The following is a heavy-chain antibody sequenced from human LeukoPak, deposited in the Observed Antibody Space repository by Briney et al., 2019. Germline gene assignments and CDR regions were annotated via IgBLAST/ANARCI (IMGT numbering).Heavy chain of an antibody. CDR2: IYYSGST. J-gene: IGHJ5*02. V-gene: IGHV4-59*08. CDR3: ARGVSVAAAHP. D-gene: IGHD6-13*01. CDR1: GRSMSSYY. Sequence: PSETLSLICTVCGRSMSSYYGSYIRQPRGEGREWIWYIYYSGSTNYNPSLKSRVTNSVDTSKTQFSLKLSSVTAADTAVYYCARGVSVAAAHPWGQGTLVTVSS.